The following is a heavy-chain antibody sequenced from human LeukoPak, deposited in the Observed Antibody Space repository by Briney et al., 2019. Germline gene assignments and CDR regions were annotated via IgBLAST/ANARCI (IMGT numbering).Heavy chain of an antibody. Sequence: PGGSLRLSCAASGFTFSSYAMTWVRQAPGKGLEWVSVVSGTGGRTYYADSVKGRFTISRDNSKNTLYLQMNSLGAEDTALYYCVKASSSSPQYNWFDAWGLGTLVTVSS. J-gene: IGHJ5*02. CDR2: VSGTGGRT. D-gene: IGHD6-6*01. CDR3: VKASSSSPQYNWFDA. V-gene: IGHV3-23*01. CDR1: GFTFSSYA.